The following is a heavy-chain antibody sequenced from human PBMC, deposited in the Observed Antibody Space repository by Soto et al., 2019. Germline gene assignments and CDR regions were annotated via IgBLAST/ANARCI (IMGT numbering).Heavy chain of an antibody. D-gene: IGHD3-10*01. J-gene: IGHJ4*02. Sequence: ASVKVSCKASGYTLTSYAMHWVRQAPGQRLEWMGWINAGNGNTKYSQKFQGRVTITRDTSASTAYMELSSLRSEDTAVYYCARAKTRITIVRGVDYLDYWAQRTLVTVSS. CDR3: ARAKTRITIVRGVDYLDY. CDR1: GYTLTSYA. CDR2: INAGNGNT. V-gene: IGHV1-3*01.